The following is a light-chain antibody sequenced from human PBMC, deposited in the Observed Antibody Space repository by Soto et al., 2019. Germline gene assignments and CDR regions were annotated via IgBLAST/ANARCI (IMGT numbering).Light chain of an antibody. V-gene: IGLV3-1*01. J-gene: IGLJ2*01. CDR2: QDS. CDR3: QAWDSSLV. Sequence: SSELTQPPSVSVSPGQTASITCSGDKLGDKYACWYQQKPDQSPVLVIYQDSKRPSGIPERFSGSNSGNTATLTISGTQAMDEADYYCQAWDSSLVFGGGTQLTVL. CDR1: KLGDKY.